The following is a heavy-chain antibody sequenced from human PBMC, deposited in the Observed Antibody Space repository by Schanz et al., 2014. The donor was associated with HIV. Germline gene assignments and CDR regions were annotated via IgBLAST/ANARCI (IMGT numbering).Heavy chain of an antibody. CDR3: AREPGLQEWELRKGAFDI. V-gene: IGHV4-31*03. D-gene: IGHD4-4*01. J-gene: IGHJ3*02. Sequence: QVQLQESGPGLVKPSQTLSLTCTVSGGSVSNDGYYWSWIRQHPGKGLEWIGYVLYSGSTYSNPSLKSRVVISVDTSKSQFSLKLSSVTAADTAVYYCAREPGLQEWELRKGAFDIWGQGTMVIVSS. CDR2: VLYSGST. CDR1: GGSVSNDGYY.